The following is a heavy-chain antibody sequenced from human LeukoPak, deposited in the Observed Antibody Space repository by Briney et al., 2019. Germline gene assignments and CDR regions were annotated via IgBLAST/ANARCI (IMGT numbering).Heavy chain of an antibody. D-gene: IGHD4-17*01. V-gene: IGHV3-66*03. J-gene: IGHJ5*02. Sequence: GRSLSLSCAGSGFIFSNYYMSWVRQAPGRGLEWVSLIRDSGETFYSDSVKGRFTISRDNSKNTMYLQMNRLRVEYTAVYFCARDRAVTQDWVEFDPWGQGTLVTVSS. CDR3: ARDRAVTQDWVEFDP. CDR1: GFIFSNYY. CDR2: IRDSGET.